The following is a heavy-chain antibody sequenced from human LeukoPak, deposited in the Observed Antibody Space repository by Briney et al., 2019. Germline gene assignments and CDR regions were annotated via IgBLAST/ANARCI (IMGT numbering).Heavy chain of an antibody. D-gene: IGHD3-22*01. Sequence: GGSLRLSCAASGFTFSSYAMSWVRQAPGKGLEWVSAISGSGGSTYYADSVKGRFTISRDNSKNTLYLQMNSLRAEDTAVYYCATYDSSGYYFDYWGQGTLVTVFS. CDR1: GFTFSSYA. J-gene: IGHJ4*02. CDR3: ATYDSSGYYFDY. V-gene: IGHV3-23*01. CDR2: ISGSGGST.